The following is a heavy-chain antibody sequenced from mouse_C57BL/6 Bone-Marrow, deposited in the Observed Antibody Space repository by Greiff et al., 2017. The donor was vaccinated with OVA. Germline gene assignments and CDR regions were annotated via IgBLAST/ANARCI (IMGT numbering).Heavy chain of an antibody. V-gene: IGHV14-2*01. CDR3: AHDWFAY. Sequence: EVQLQQSGAELVKPGASVTLSCTASGFNIKDYYMHWVKQRTEQGLEWIGRIDPEDGETKYAPKFQGQATITADTSSNTAYLQLSSLTSGDTAVYYCAHDWFAYWGQGTLVTVSA. CDR2: IDPEDGET. CDR1: GFNIKDYY. J-gene: IGHJ3*01.